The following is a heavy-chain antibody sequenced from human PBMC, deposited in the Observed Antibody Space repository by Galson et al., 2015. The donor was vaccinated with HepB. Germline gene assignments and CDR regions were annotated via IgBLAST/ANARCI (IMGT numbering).Heavy chain of an antibody. CDR3: AKGRDSYGH. CDR1: GFTFSSYG. V-gene: IGHV3-30*18. CDR2: ISYDGSNK. Sequence: SLRLSCAASGFTFSSYGMHWVRQAPGKGLEWVAVISYDGSNKYYADSVKGRFTISRDNSKNTLYLQMNSLRAEDTAVYYCAKGRDSYGHWGQGTLVTVSS. J-gene: IGHJ4*02. D-gene: IGHD5-18*01.